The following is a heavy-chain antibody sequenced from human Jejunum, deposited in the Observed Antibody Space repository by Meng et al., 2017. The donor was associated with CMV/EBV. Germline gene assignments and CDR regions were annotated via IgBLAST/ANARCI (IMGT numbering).Heavy chain of an antibody. CDR1: FPLSNHW. D-gene: IGHD2-2*02. CDR2: INVDGTTT. V-gene: IGHV3-74*01. CDR3: ARDRSYYTTGPHFDF. Sequence: FPLSNHWMHWVRQAPGKGLVWVSRINVDGTTTTYADSVKGRFTISRDNAKNTLYLQMNSLRAEDTAVYYCARDRSYYTTGPHFDFWGQGSLVTVSS. J-gene: IGHJ4*02.